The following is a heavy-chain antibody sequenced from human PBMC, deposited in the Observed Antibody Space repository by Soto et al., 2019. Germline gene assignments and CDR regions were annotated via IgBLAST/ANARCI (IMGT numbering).Heavy chain of an antibody. J-gene: IGHJ4*02. CDR1: GYTFTSYG. Sequence: ASVKVSCKASGYTFTSYGISWVRQAPGQGLEWMGWISAYNGNTNYAQKLQGRVTMTTDTSTSTAYMELRSLRSDDTAVYYCARDSLSGSYYSSPGYCGQGTLVTVSS. CDR2: ISAYNGNT. D-gene: IGHD1-26*01. CDR3: ARDSLSGSYYSSPGY. V-gene: IGHV1-18*01.